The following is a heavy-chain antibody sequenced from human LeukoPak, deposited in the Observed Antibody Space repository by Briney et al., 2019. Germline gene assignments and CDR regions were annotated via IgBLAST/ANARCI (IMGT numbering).Heavy chain of an antibody. CDR3: AKDQLHCSSTSCYDEFDY. V-gene: IGHV3-23*01. J-gene: IGHJ4*02. CDR2: ISGGGST. CDR1: GFTFSSYA. Sequence: GGSLRLSCAASGFTFSSYAMSWVRQAPGKGLEWVSAISGGGSTYYADSVKGRFTISRDNSKNTLYLQMNSLRAEDTAVYYCAKDQLHCSSTSCYDEFDYWGQGTLVTVSS. D-gene: IGHD2-2*01.